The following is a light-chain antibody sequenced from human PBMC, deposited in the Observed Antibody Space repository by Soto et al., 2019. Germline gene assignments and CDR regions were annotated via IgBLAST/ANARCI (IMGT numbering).Light chain of an antibody. Sequence: ETVMTQSPATLPVSPGERATLSCRASQSVSSYLAWYQQKPGQAPRLLIYDASNRATGIPARFSGSGSGTDFTLTISSLEPEDFAVYYCQQRSNWPPYTFGQGTKLEIK. J-gene: IGKJ2*01. V-gene: IGKV3-11*01. CDR1: QSVSSY. CDR2: DAS. CDR3: QQRSNWPPYT.